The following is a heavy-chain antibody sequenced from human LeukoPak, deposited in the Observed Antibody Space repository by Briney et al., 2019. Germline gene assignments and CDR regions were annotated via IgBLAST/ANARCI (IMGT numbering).Heavy chain of an antibody. J-gene: IGHJ4*02. CDR3: ARARMAAPIDY. V-gene: IGHV3-21*01. CDR2: ISSSSSYI. D-gene: IGHD6-25*01. Sequence: GGSLRLSCAASGFTFSSYSMNWVRQAPGKGLEWVSSISSSSSYIYYADSVKGRFTISRDNAKNSLYPQMNSLRAEDTAVYYCARARMAAPIDYWGQGTLVTVSS. CDR1: GFTFSSYS.